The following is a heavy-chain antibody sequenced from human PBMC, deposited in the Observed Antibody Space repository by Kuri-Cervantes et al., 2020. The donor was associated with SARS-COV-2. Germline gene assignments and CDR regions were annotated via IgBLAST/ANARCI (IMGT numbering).Heavy chain of an antibody. J-gene: IGHJ3*02. V-gene: IGHV1-2*04. CDR2: INPNSGGT. D-gene: IGHD3-22*01. Sequence: ASVKVSCKASGYTFTGYYMHWVRQAPGQGLEWMGWINPNSGGTNYAQKFQGWVTMTRDTSISTVYMELSRLRSDDTAVYYCARSTPFRRLGVXXQGGAFDIWGQGTMVTVSS. CDR1: GYTFTGYY. CDR3: ARSTPFRRLGVXXQGGAFDI.